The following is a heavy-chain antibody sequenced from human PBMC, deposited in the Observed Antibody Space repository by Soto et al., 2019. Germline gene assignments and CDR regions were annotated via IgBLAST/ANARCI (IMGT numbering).Heavy chain of an antibody. CDR2: IYSGGST. CDR3: ARALLPHDAFDI. V-gene: IGHV3-66*01. CDR1: GFTVSSNY. J-gene: IGHJ3*02. Sequence: GGSLRLSCAASGFTVSSNYMSWVRQAPGKGLEWVSVIYSGGSTYYADSVKGRFTISRDNSKNTLYLQMNSLRAEDTAVYYCARALLPHDAFDIWGQGTMVTVSS.